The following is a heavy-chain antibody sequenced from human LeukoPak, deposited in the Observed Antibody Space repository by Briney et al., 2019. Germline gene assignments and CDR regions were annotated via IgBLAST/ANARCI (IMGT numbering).Heavy chain of an antibody. CDR2: IRSKAYGGTT. CDR1: GFTFGDYA. Sequence: GGSLRLSCTASGFTFGDYAMSWVRQAPGKGLEWVGFIRSKAYGGTTEYAASVKGRFTISRDDSKSIAYLQMNSLKTEDTAVYYCTREWWELLHFYYWGQGTLVTVSS. CDR3: TREWWELLHFYY. D-gene: IGHD1-26*01. J-gene: IGHJ4*02. V-gene: IGHV3-49*04.